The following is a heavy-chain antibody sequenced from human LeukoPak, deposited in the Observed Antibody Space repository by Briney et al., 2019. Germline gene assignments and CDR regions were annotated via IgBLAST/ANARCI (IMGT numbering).Heavy chain of an antibody. D-gene: IGHD3-22*01. Sequence: GRSLRLSCAASGFTFSSYGMHWVRQAPGKGLEWVAVIWYDGSNKYYADSVKGRFTISRDNSKNTLYLQMNSLRAEDTAVYYCARGHYYDSSGYYYAGAFDIWGQGTMVTVSS. CDR3: ARGHYYDSSGYYYAGAFDI. J-gene: IGHJ3*02. CDR1: GFTFSSYG. V-gene: IGHV3-33*01. CDR2: IWYDGSNK.